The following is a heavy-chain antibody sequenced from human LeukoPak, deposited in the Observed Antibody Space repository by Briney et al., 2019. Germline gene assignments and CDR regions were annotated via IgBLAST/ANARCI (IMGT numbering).Heavy chain of an antibody. CDR2: IYHSGST. J-gene: IGHJ4*02. CDR3: ARVLAVDATCMFDY. V-gene: IGHV4-38-2*02. Sequence: TSETLSLTCTVSGYSISSGYYWGWIRQPPGKGLEWIGSIYHSGSTYYNPSLKSRVTISVDTSKNQFSLKLSSVTAADTAVYYCARVLAVDATCMFDYWGQGTLVTVSS. CDR1: GYSISSGYY. D-gene: IGHD2-15*01.